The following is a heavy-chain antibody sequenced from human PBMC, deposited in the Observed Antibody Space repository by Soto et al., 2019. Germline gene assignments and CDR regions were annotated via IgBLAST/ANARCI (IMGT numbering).Heavy chain of an antibody. CDR3: ARGASGSYDY. Sequence: GGSLRLSCAASGFTFSSYRMNWVRQAPGKGLEWVTYIRSSSSTIYYADSVKGRFTISRDNAKNSLYLQMNSLRAEAAAVYYGARGASGSYDYWGQGTLVTVSS. CDR1: GFTFSSYR. CDR2: IRSSSSTI. J-gene: IGHJ4*02. D-gene: IGHD1-26*01. V-gene: IGHV3-48*04.